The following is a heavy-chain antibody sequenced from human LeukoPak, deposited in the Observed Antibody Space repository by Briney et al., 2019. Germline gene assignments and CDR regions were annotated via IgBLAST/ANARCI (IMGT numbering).Heavy chain of an antibody. J-gene: IGHJ4*02. CDR1: GFTFSSYA. V-gene: IGHV3-64*01. CDR3: ARRKDTAMTYDY. Sequence: GGSLRLSCAASGFTFSSYAMHWVRQAPGKGLEYVSAISSNGGSTYYANSVKGRFTISRDNSKNTLYLQMGSLRAEDMAVYYCARRKDTAMTYDYWGQGTLVTVSS. CDR2: ISSNGGST. D-gene: IGHD5-18*01.